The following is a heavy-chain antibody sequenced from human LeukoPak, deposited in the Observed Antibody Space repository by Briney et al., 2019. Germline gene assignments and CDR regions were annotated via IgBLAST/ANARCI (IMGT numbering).Heavy chain of an antibody. CDR3: ARDLRSGGWYYFDY. J-gene: IGHJ4*02. Sequence: GGSRRLSCAVSGSTFSGYWMDWVRPAPGKGLEWVATIKQDGREKYYVDSVKGRFTSSRDDAENSLYLQMNALRAEDTAVYYWARDLRSGGWYYFDYWGQGTLVTVSS. CDR1: GSTFSGYW. V-gene: IGHV3-7*01. CDR2: IKQDGREK. D-gene: IGHD6-19*01.